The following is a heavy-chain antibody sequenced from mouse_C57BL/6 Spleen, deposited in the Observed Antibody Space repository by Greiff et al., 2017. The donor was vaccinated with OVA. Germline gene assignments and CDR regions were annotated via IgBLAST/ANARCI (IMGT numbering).Heavy chain of an antibody. CDR3: ARYYDGWYFDV. Sequence: EVQLQQSGPELVKPGASVKISCKASGYSFTGYYMNWVKQSPEKSLEWIGEINPSTGGTTYNQKFKAKATLTVDKSSSTAYMQLKSLTSEDSAVYYCARYYDGWYFDVWGTGTTVTVSS. CDR2: INPSTGGT. D-gene: IGHD1-1*01. J-gene: IGHJ1*03. CDR1: GYSFTGYY. V-gene: IGHV1-42*01.